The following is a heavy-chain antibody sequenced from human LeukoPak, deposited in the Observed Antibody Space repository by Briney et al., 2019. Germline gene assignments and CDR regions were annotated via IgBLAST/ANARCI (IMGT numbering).Heavy chain of an antibody. J-gene: IGHJ4*02. CDR2: ISAYNGNT. CDR3: ARDRARYCSGGSCYWTLGY. D-gene: IGHD2-15*01. Sequence: GASVKVSCKASGYTFTGYYMHWVRQAPGQGLEWMGWISAYNGNTNYAQKLQGRVTMTTDTSTSTAYMELRSLRSDDTAVYYCARDRARYCSGGSCYWTLGYWGQGTLVTVSS. CDR1: GYTFTGYY. V-gene: IGHV1-18*04.